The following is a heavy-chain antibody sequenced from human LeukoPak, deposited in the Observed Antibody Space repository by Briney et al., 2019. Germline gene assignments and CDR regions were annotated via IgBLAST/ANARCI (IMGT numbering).Heavy chain of an antibody. J-gene: IGHJ3*02. Sequence: GGSLRLSCAASGFTFSSYWMSWVRQAPGKGLEWVANIKQDGSEKYYVDSVKGRFTISRGNAKNLLYLQVNSLRAEDTAVYYCARVCPLWSGGDCYSGAFDIWGQGTMVTVSS. CDR1: GFTFSSYW. D-gene: IGHD2-21*01. CDR3: ARVCPLWSGGDCYSGAFDI. CDR2: IKQDGSEK. V-gene: IGHV3-7*03.